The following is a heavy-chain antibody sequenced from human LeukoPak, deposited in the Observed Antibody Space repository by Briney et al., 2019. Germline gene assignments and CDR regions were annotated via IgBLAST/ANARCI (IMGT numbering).Heavy chain of an antibody. CDR3: ARGETGYYGSGS. J-gene: IGHJ4*02. CDR2: IIPILGIA. V-gene: IGHV1-69*04. Sequence: WASVKVSCKASGGTFSSYAISWVRQAPGQGLEWMGRIIPILGIANYAQKFQGRVTITTDKSTSTAYMELSSLRSEDTAVYYCARGETGYYGSGSWGQGTLVTVSS. D-gene: IGHD3-10*01. CDR1: GGTFSSYA.